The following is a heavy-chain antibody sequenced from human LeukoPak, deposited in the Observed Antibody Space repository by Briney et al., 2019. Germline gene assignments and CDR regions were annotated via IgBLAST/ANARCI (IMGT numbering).Heavy chain of an antibody. CDR1: GYTFTSYY. Sequence: ASVKVSCKASGYTFTSYYMHWVRQAPGQGLEWMGIINPTDGSTLYAQKFQGRATMTRDTSTRTVYMELSSLGSEDTAVYYCARDSRSYSSGWYRGDFDYWGQGTLVTVSS. CDR2: INPTDGST. J-gene: IGHJ4*02. CDR3: ARDSRSYSSGWYRGDFDY. D-gene: IGHD6-19*01. V-gene: IGHV1-46*01.